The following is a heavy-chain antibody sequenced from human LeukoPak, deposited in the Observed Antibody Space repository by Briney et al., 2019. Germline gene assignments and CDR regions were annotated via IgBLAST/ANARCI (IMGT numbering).Heavy chain of an antibody. CDR1: GFTFSSYS. CDR2: ISSSSSYK. J-gene: IGHJ3*02. CDR3: ARDRRVGATWSVGAFDI. D-gene: IGHD1-26*01. Sequence: GGSLRLSCVASGFTFSSYSMNWVRQAPGKGLEWVSSISSSSSYKYYTDSVKGRFTISRDNAKNSLYLQMNSLMAEDTAIYYCARDRRVGATWSVGAFDIWGQGTTVTVSS. V-gene: IGHV3-21*01.